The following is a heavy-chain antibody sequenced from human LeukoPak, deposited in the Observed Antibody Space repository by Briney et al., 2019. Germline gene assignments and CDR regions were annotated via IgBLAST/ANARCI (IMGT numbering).Heavy chain of an antibody. CDR3: ARHILDGDNGSKGFDL. J-gene: IGHJ4*02. CDR2: RHSTGNS. D-gene: IGHD2-21*02. V-gene: IGHV4-30-4*07. CDR1: KDPIISFDHS. Sequence: PSQTLSLTCDASKDPIISFDHSWSWIRHFPGKGLEWMGYRHSTGNSYYNPSLRGRVFISEDSSTGHLSLTLSFVTAADTALYYCARHILDGDNGSKGFDLWGQGILVTVSS.